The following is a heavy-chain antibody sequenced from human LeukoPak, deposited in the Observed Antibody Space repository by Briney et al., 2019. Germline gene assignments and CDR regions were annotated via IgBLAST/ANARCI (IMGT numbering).Heavy chain of an antibody. D-gene: IGHD5-18*01. CDR1: GGTFSSYA. J-gene: IGHJ4*02. CDR3: ARVPSYVDTSPDY. V-gene: IGHV1-69*04. CDR2: IIPILGIA. Sequence: ASVKVSCKASGGTFSSYAISWVRQAPGQGLEWMGRIIPILGIANYAQKFQGRVTITADKSTSTAYMELSSLRSEDTAVYHCARVPSYVDTSPDYWGQGTLVTVSS.